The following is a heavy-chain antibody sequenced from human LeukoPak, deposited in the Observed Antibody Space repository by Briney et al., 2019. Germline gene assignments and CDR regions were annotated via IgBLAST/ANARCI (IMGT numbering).Heavy chain of an antibody. D-gene: IGHD3-10*01. V-gene: IGHV3-48*04. CDR2: ISSSSSTI. J-gene: IGHJ4*02. CDR1: GFTFSSYS. Sequence: GGSLRLSCAASGFTFSSYSMNWVRQAPGKGLEWVSYISSSSSTIYYADSVKGRFTISRDNAKNSLYLQMNSLKTEDTAVYYCTHGIAMVRDWGQGTLVTVSS. CDR3: THGIAMVRD.